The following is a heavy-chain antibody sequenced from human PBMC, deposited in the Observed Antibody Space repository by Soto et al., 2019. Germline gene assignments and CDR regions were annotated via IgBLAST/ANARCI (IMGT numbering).Heavy chain of an antibody. D-gene: IGHD3-16*01. V-gene: IGHV6-1*01. CDR1: GDSVSSNRAA. CDR3: VREAWGAREASYGLDV. CDR2: TYYRSKWYY. Sequence: QVQLHQSGPGLVKPSQSLSLTCVISGDSVSSNRAAWNWIRQSPSRGLEWLGRTYYRSKWYYDLSVAVKSRLTISADTSKNQFPLQLNSGTPDDKAVYYCVREAWGAREASYGLDVWGRGSTVTVSS. J-gene: IGHJ6*02.